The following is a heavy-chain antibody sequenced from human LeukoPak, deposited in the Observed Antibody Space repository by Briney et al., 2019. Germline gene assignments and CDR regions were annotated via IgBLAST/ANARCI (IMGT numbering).Heavy chain of an antibody. J-gene: IGHJ4*02. V-gene: IGHV4-4*07. CDR3: AKIAATYGSGSVSDH. CDR1: GGAITGFY. CDR2: IHTSGST. Sequence: SETLSLTCTVSGGAITGFYWSWVRQPAGKGLEWIGRIHTSGSTSYNPSHKSRVTMSVDTSKNQFSLKLSSVTAADTAVYYCAKIAATYGSGSVSDHWGQGILVTVSS. D-gene: IGHD3-10*01.